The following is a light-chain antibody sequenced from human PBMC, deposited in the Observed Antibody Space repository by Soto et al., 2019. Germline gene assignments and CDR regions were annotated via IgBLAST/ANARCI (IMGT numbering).Light chain of an antibody. CDR2: DAS. J-gene: IGKJ1*01. CDR3: QQYSNWPWT. CDR1: QSVGSN. V-gene: IGKV3-15*01. Sequence: IVMTHSPSTLSVSPLERATVSCMSSQSVGSNLAWYQQRPGQGPRLLVYDASTRAWTAGIPARFSGSGSGTQFTLTISSLQSEDFALYYCQQYSNWPWTFGQGTKVDIK.